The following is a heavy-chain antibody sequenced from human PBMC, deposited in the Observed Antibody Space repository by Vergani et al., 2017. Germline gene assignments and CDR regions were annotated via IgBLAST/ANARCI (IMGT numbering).Heavy chain of an antibody. D-gene: IGHD5-24*01. CDR3: GGGSDNYN. CDR2: IKNTGDST. Sequence: EVQLLQSEGAVVQPGGSLRLSCVASGFTFSSHAMSWVRQGHGQGLEWVSSIKNTGDSTHYADSVNGRFTISRDNSKNTLYLQVNSLRVEDTAVYYCGGGSDNYNWGQGTLVTVSS. CDR1: GFTFSSHA. J-gene: IGHJ4*02. V-gene: IGHV3-23*01.